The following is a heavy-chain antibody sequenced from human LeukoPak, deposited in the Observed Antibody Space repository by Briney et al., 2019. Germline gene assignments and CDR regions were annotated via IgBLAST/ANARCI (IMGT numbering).Heavy chain of an antibody. CDR2: INRDGSVT. V-gene: IGHV3-7*01. CDR3: ASHYGSGNYYVY. D-gene: IGHD3-10*01. Sequence: GGSLRLSCAASGFTFSSYWMTWVRQVPGKGLEWVSNINRDGSVTHYMDSVKGRFTISRDNAKNSLYLQMNSLRAEDTAVYYCASHYGSGNYYVYWGQGTLVTVSS. J-gene: IGHJ4*02. CDR1: GFTFSSYW.